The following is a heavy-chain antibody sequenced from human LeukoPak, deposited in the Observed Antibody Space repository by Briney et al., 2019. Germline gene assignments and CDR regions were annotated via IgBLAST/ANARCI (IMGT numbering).Heavy chain of an antibody. CDR3: ADDYYDSSGLPG. CDR2: IYYSGST. CDR1: GGSISSSSYY. D-gene: IGHD3-22*01. Sequence: PSETLSLTCTVSGGSISSSSYYWGWIRQPPGKGLEWIGSIYYSGSTYYNPSLKSRVTISVDTSKNQFSLKLSSVTAADTAVYYCADDYYDSSGLPGWGQGTLVTVSS. V-gene: IGHV4-39*01. J-gene: IGHJ4*02.